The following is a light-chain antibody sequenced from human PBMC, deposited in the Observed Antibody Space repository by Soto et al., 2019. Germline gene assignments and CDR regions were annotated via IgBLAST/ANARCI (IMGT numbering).Light chain of an antibody. CDR1: SSNIGSNT. J-gene: IGLJ2*01. CDR3: AAWDDSLRGLE. CDR2: NNS. Sequence: QSVLTQSPSASGTPGQMVTISCSGSSSNIGSNTVNWYQQLPGMAPKLLIYNNSQRPSGVPARFSGSKSGTSASLAISGLQSEDEADYYCAAWDDSLRGLEFGGGTKVTVL. V-gene: IGLV1-44*01.